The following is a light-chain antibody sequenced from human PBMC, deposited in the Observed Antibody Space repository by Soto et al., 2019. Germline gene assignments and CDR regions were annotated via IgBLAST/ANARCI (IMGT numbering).Light chain of an antibody. Sequence: EIVLTQSPATLSLSPGERATLSCRASQSVSSYLDSYQQKPGQAPRLLIYDASNRATGIPARFSGSGSGTDFTLTISSLEPEDFAVYYCQQRSNWLYTFGQGTKLEIK. J-gene: IGKJ2*01. CDR3: QQRSNWLYT. V-gene: IGKV3-11*01. CDR1: QSVSSY. CDR2: DAS.